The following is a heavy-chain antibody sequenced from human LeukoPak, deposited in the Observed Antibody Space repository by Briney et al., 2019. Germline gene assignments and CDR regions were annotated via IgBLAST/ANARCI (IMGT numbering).Heavy chain of an antibody. CDR3: ARGGSYDYVWGSYRLFDY. D-gene: IGHD3-16*02. Sequence: SETLSLTCAVYGGSFSGYYWSWIRQPPGKGLEWIGEINHSGSTNYNPSLKSRVTISVDTSENQFSLKLSSVTAADTAVYYCARGGSYDYVWGSYRLFDYWGQGTLVTVSS. CDR2: INHSGST. V-gene: IGHV4-34*01. CDR1: GGSFSGYY. J-gene: IGHJ4*02.